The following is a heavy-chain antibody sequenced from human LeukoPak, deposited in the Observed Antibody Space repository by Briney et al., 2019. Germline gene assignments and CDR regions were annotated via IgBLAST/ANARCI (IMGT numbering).Heavy chain of an antibody. J-gene: IGHJ4*02. CDR3: AREREPETFGVPTDY. Sequence: ASVKVSFKASGYTFTSYYMHWVRQAPGQGLEWMGIINPSGGSTSYAQKFQGRVTMTRDTSTSTVYMELSSLRSEDTAVYYCAREREPETFGVPTDYWGQGTLVTVSS. V-gene: IGHV1-46*01. CDR1: GYTFTSYY. CDR2: INPSGGST. D-gene: IGHD3-16*01.